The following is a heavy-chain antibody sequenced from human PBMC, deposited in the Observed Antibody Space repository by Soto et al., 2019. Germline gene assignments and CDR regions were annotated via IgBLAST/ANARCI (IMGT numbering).Heavy chain of an antibody. CDR3: ARETYCSGGSCYSDYYYYYYMDV. CDR1: GFTVSSNY. CDR2: IYSGGST. D-gene: IGHD2-15*01. J-gene: IGHJ6*03. V-gene: IGHV3-66*01. Sequence: GGSLRLSCAASGFTVSSNYMSWVRQAPGKGLEWVSVIYSGGSTYYADSVKGRFTISRDNSKNTLYLQMNSLRAEDTAVYYCARETYCSGGSCYSDYYYYYYMDVWGKGTTVTVSS.